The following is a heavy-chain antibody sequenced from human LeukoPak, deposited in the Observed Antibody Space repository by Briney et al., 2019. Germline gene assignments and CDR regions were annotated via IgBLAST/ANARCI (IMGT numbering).Heavy chain of an antibody. CDR3: ARSCYDYVWGSPTCFDY. J-gene: IGHJ4*02. V-gene: IGHV4-39*01. CDR1: GGSISSSSYY. Sequence: KPSETLSLTCTVSGGSISSSSYYWGWIRQPPGKGLEWIGSIYYSGSTYYNPSLKSRVTISVDTSKNQFSLKLSSVTAADTAVYYCARSCYDYVWGSPTCFDYWGQGTLVTVSS. D-gene: IGHD3-16*01. CDR2: IYYSGST.